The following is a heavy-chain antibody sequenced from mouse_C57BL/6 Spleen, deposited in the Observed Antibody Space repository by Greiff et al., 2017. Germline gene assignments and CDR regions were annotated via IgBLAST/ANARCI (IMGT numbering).Heavy chain of an antibody. Sequence: QVQLQQPGAELVRPGSSVKLSCKASGYTFTSYWMHWVKPRPIQGLEWIGNIDTSDSETHYNQKFKDKATLTVDKSSSTAYMQLSSLTSEDSAVYYCARLYYGYWGQGTTLTVSS. CDR1: GYTFTSYW. J-gene: IGHJ2*01. V-gene: IGHV1-52*01. D-gene: IGHD1-1*01. CDR2: IDTSDSET. CDR3: ARLYYGY.